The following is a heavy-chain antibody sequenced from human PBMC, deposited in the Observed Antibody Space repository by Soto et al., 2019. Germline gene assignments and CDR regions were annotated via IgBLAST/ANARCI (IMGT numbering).Heavy chain of an antibody. D-gene: IGHD1-20*01. J-gene: IGHJ6*02. CDR2: IKPDGSEQ. Sequence: LRLSCAASEFTFDKYYMTWVRQAPGKGPEWVANIKPDGSEQYYVDSVKGRFTISRDNANNSLYLQMNSLRAEDTAVYFCARGNWNYYYGFDVWGQGTTVTVSS. CDR3: ARGNWNYYYGFDV. V-gene: IGHV3-7*01. CDR1: EFTFDKYY.